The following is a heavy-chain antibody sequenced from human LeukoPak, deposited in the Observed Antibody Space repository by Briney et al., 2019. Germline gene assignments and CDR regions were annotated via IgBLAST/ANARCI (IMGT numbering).Heavy chain of an antibody. CDR3: ARTSEAVAGQYASDY. CDR1: GFPFSDYY. V-gene: IGHV3-11*01. J-gene: IGHJ4*02. Sequence: PRGSLRLSCAASGFPFSDYYMSWIRQAPGKGLEWVSYISGASHIYYADSVKGRFTISRDNAKNSLFLQMTSLRAEDTAVYYCARTSEAVAGQYASDYWGQGTLVTVSS. CDR2: ISGASHI. D-gene: IGHD6-19*01.